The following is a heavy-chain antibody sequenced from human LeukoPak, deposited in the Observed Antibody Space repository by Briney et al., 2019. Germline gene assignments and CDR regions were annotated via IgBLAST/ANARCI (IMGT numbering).Heavy chain of an antibody. Sequence: SGTLSLTCAVPGGSISSTNWCSWVRQPPGRGLEWFGEIYHTGTTNYTPSLKSRVTISVDMSKNQFSLKGNTVTAADTAVYYCTEDVGNHVTDCWGQGTLVTVSS. CDR2: IYHTGTT. CDR1: GGSISSTNW. D-gene: IGHD1-14*01. CDR3: TEDVGNHVTDC. V-gene: IGHV4-4*02. J-gene: IGHJ4*02.